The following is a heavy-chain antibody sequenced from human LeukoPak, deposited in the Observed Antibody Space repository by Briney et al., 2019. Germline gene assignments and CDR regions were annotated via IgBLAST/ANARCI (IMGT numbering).Heavy chain of an antibody. J-gene: IGHJ5*02. CDR1: GASISDYY. D-gene: IGHD3-16*01. V-gene: IGHV4-4*07. CDR3: ARLYDYVWGSYYFDP. CDR2: IYTAGNT. Sequence: PSETLSLTCTVSGASISDYYWSWIRQPAGKGLEWIGRIYTAGNTFYNPSLKSRVTMSLDTSKNQFSLKLTSVTAADTAVYYCARLYDYVWGSYYFDPWGQGTLVTVSS.